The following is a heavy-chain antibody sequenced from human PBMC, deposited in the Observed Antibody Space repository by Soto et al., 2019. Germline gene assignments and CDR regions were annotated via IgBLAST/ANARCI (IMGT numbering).Heavy chain of an antibody. CDR3: ARDPPPPDY. J-gene: IGHJ4*02. Sequence: QVQRVQSGAEVKKPGASVKVSCKASGYTFASYAISWMRQAPGQGLEWMGWISAYNGNTNYAQKLQGRVTMTTDTSTSTAYIELRSLRSDDTAVYYCARDPPPPDYWGQGTLVTVSS. V-gene: IGHV1-18*01. CDR2: ISAYNGNT. CDR1: GYTFASYA.